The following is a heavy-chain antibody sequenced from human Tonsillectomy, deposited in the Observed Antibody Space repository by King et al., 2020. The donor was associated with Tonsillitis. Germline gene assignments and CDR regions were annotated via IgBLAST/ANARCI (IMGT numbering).Heavy chain of an antibody. D-gene: IGHD3-22*01. CDR1: GFTFSSYG. J-gene: IGHJ4*02. V-gene: IGHV3-33*08. CDR3: ARGYYDGSGYYLGDY. CDR2: IWYDGSNK. Sequence: QLVQSGGGVVQPGRSLRLSCAASGFTFSSYGMHWVRQAPGKGLEWVAVIWYDGSNKYYADSVKGRFTISRDNSKNTLYLQMNSLRAEDTAGYYCARGYYDGSGYYLGDYWGQGTLVTVSS.